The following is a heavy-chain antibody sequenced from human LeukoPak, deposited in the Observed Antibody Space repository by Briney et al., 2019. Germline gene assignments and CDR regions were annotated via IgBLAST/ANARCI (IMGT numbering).Heavy chain of an antibody. CDR2: IYSSGST. CDR1: GGSISNYY. CDR3: ARESIAAAPFDY. V-gene: IGHV4-59*01. J-gene: IGHJ4*02. Sequence: PSETLSLTCTVSGGSISNYYWSWIRQPPGEGLEYIGYIYSSGSTIYNPSLKSRVTISLDTSKNQFSLKLTPVTAADTAVYYCARESIAAAPFDYWGQGTLVTVSS. D-gene: IGHD6-13*01.